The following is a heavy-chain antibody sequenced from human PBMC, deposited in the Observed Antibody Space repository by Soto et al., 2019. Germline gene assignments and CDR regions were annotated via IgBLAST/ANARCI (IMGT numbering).Heavy chain of an antibody. D-gene: IGHD4-17*01. Sequence: SETLSLTCTVSGGSISSYYWSWIRQPPGKGLEWIGYIYYSGSTNYNPSLKGRFTISRDNAKNSLYLQMNSLRAEDTALYYCANSNGDYAYFDYWGQGTLVTVSS. V-gene: IGHV4-59*01. CDR3: ANSNGDYAYFDY. J-gene: IGHJ4*02. CDR1: GGSISSYY. CDR2: IYYSGST.